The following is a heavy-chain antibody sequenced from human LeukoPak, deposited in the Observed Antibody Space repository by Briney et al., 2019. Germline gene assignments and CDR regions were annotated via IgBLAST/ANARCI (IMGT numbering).Heavy chain of an antibody. CDR1: GYTFTKYY. D-gene: IGHD3-22*01. V-gene: IGHV1-46*01. CDR2: INPIGGST. CDR3: ARAEELLRYNWFDP. Sequence: ASVKVSCKASGYTFTKYYMHWVRQAPGQGLEWMGLINPIGGSTTYAHNFQGRISMIRDTSTSTVYMELSSLRSDDTAVYHCARAEELLRYNWFDPWGQGTLVTVSS. J-gene: IGHJ5*02.